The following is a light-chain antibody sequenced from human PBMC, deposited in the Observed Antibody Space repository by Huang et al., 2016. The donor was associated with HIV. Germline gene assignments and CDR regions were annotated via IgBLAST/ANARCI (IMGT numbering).Light chain of an antibody. V-gene: IGKV3-11*01. J-gene: IGKJ1*01. Sequence: EIVLTQSPATLSLSPGERATLSCRASQSVSTYLAWYQQKPGQAPRLLIYDASNRATGITARFRGSGSGTDFTLTISGLEPEDFALYYCQQRSNWPPGWTFGQGTKVEIK. CDR3: QQRSNWPPGWT. CDR2: DAS. CDR1: QSVSTY.